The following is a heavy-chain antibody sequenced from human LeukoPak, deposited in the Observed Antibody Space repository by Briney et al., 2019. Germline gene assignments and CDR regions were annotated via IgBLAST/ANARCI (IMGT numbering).Heavy chain of an antibody. Sequence: GGSLRLSCTASGFTISDYYMNWIRQAPGKGLEWLSYISSSGKFIYLVDSVKGRFTISRDNAKNSLYLQMNSLRAEDTAVYYCARDQGIVSKRSDLWGQGTLVTVSS. D-gene: IGHD5/OR15-5a*01. J-gene: IGHJ5*02. CDR3: ARDQGIVSKRSDL. V-gene: IGHV3-11*04. CDR2: ISSSGKFI. CDR1: GFTISDYY.